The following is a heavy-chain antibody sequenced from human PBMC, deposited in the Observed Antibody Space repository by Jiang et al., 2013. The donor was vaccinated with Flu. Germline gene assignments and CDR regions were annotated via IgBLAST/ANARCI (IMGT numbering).Heavy chain of an antibody. CDR1: GGSISSSSYY. CDR2: IYYSGST. D-gene: IGHD4-23*01. CDR3: ARPATVVTKRKDAFDI. Sequence: GSGLVKPSETLSLTCTVSGGSISSSSYYWGWIRQPPGKGLEWIGSIYYSGSTYYNPSLKSRVTISVDTSKNQFSLKLSSVTAADTAVYYCARPATVVTKRKDAFDIWGQGTMVTVSS. V-gene: IGHV4-39*01. J-gene: IGHJ3*02.